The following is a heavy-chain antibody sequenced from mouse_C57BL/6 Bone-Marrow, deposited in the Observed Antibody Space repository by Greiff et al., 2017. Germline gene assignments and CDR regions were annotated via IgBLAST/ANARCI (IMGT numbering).Heavy chain of an antibody. CDR2: ISYDGSN. J-gene: IGHJ4*01. V-gene: IGHV3-6*01. Sequence: EVKLVESGPGLVKPSQSLSLTCSVTGYSITSGYYWNWIRQFPGNKLEWMGYISYDGSNNYNPSLKNRISITRDTSKNQFFLKLNSVTTEDTATYYCAREGYSPYAMDYWGQGTSVTVSS. CDR3: AREGYSPYAMDY. CDR1: GYSITSGYY. D-gene: IGHD2-12*01.